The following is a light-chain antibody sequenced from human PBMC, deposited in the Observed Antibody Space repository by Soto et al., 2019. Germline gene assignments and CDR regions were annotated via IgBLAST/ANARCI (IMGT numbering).Light chain of an antibody. J-gene: IGLJ1*01. CDR3: CSYAGRYTYV. Sequence: QSVLTQPRSVSGSPGQSVTISCSGTSTDIGGYNYVSWYQQHPGKAPKLMIYDVSKRPSGVPDRFSGSKSGSTASLTISGLQTGDEADYYCCSYAGRYTYVFGNGTKVTVL. CDR1: STDIGGYNY. V-gene: IGLV2-11*01. CDR2: DVS.